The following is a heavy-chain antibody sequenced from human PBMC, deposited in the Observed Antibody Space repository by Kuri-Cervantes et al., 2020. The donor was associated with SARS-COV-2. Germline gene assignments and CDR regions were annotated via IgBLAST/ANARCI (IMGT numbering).Heavy chain of an antibody. CDR2: ISTYSGDT. CDR1: GYTFADYG. J-gene: IGHJ6*02. D-gene: IGHD3-22*01. Sequence: ASVKVSCKASGYTFADYGINWVRQAPGQGLEWMGWISTYSGDTSYVHKLQGRVTVTTDTSTSTAFVELRRLRSDDTAVYYCARDSESRAYPGGFYYGFDVGGQGTRVTVSS. CDR3: ARDSESRAYPGGFYYGFDV. V-gene: IGHV1-18*04.